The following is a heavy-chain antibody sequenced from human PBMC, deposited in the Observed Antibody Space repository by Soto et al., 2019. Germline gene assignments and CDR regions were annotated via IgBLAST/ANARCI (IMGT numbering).Heavy chain of an antibody. CDR1: GFTLARSA. V-gene: IGHV3-23*01. CDR2: SSAGGGGA. CDR3: AKDMGQWVETFDY. D-gene: IGHD6-19*01. J-gene: IGHJ4*01. Sequence: PGGSLRLSCAASGFTLARSAVSWARQAPGKGLGWRSGSSAGGGGAYYADCVKGRFTISRDISKNTVYLQMNGLRVEDTAVYYCAKDMGQWVETFDYWGRGTLVAVAS.